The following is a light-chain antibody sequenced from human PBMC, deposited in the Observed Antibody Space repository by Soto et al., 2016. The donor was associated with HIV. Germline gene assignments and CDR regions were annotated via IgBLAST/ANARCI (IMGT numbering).Light chain of an antibody. CDR3: QMWDSSSDQVV. Sequence: SYELTQSFSVSVAPGKTANITCGGNKIGSKSVHWYQQKPGQAPVLVVYDNVDRPSGIPDRFSGSNSENTATLTISRAEAGDEADYYCQMWDSSSDQVVFGGGTKVDRP. J-gene: IGLJ2*01. V-gene: IGLV3-21*03. CDR1: KIGSKS. CDR2: DNV.